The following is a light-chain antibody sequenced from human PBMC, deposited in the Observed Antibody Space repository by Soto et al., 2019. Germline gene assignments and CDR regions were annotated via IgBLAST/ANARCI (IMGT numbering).Light chain of an antibody. CDR1: SSDVGGYNY. J-gene: IGLJ2*01. CDR2: EVS. Sequence: QSVLTQPASMSGSPGQSITISCTGTSSDVGGYNYVSWYQQHPGKAPKLMIYEVSNRPSGVSNRFSGSKSGNTASLTISGLQAEDESDYYCSSYTSSSTPVVFGGGTKVPVL. CDR3: SSYTSSSTPVV. V-gene: IGLV2-14*01.